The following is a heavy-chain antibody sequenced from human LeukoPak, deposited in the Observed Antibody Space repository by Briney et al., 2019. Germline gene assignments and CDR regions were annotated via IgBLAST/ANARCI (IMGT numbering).Heavy chain of an antibody. D-gene: IGHD3-22*01. Sequence: PSETLSLTCTVSGGSISSSSYYWGWIRQPPGKGLEWIGSIYYSGSTYYNPSLKSRVTISVDTSKNQFSLKLSSVTAADTAVYYCARDDTYYDSSYDAFDIWGQGTMVTVSS. CDR3: ARDDTYYDSSYDAFDI. V-gene: IGHV4-39*07. CDR1: GGSISSSSYY. J-gene: IGHJ3*02. CDR2: IYYSGST.